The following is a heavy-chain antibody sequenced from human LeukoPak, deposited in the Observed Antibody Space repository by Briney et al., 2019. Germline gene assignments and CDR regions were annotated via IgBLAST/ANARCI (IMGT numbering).Heavy chain of an antibody. CDR2: IVVGSGNT. CDR1: GYTFTAYY. J-gene: IGHJ4*02. V-gene: IGHV1-58*02. CDR3: AAVHVVVPAAMNSTGSDFDY. Sequence: SVKVSCKATGYTFTAYYMQWVRQARGQRLEWIGWIVVGSGNTNYAQKFQERVTITRDMSTSTAYMELSSLRSEDTAVYYCAAVHVVVPAAMNSTGSDFDYWGQGTLVTVSS. D-gene: IGHD2-2*01.